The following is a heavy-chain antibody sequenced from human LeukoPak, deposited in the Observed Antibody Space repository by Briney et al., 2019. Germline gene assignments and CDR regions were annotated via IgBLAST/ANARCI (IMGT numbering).Heavy chain of an antibody. D-gene: IGHD2-8*01. Sequence: GGSLRLSCTASGFTFGDYAMSWFRQAPGKGLEWVGFIRSKAYGGTTEYAASVKGRFTISRDDSKSIAYLQMNSLKTEDTAAYYCTRGEDNGLSPFDYWGQGTLVTVSS. CDR3: TRGEDNGLSPFDY. CDR1: GFTFGDYA. J-gene: IGHJ4*02. CDR2: IRSKAYGGTT. V-gene: IGHV3-49*03.